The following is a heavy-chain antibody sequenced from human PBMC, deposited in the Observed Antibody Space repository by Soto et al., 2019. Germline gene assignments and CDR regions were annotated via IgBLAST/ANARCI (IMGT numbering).Heavy chain of an antibody. Sequence: PSETLSLTCTVSSGSINSFYWAWMRQPAGKGLEWIGRIHSSGTTNYNPSLSSRVTMSVDPSKNQFSLRLTSVTAADTAVYYRARDRIIGTSYSDYWGQGILVTVSS. D-gene: IGHD1-7*01. CDR3: ARDRIIGTSYSDY. CDR2: IHSSGTT. J-gene: IGHJ4*02. CDR1: SGSINSFY. V-gene: IGHV4-4*07.